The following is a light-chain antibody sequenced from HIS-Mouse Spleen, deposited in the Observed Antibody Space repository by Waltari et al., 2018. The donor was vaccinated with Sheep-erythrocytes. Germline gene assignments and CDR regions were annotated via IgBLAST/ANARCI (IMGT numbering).Light chain of an antibody. V-gene: IGLV1-44*01. CDR1: STHIGRNT. J-gene: IGLJ2*01. Sequence: QSVLTQPPSASGTPGQRVTTSCSGSSTHIGRNTVTWYQQRPGTAPKLLIYSNNQRPSGVPDRFSGSKSGTSASLAISGLQSEDEADYYCAAWDDSLNGPVFGGGTKLTVL. CDR2: SNN. CDR3: AAWDDSLNGPV.